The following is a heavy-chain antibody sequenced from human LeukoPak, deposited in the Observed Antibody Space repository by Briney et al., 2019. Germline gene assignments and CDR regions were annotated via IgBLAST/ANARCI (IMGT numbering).Heavy chain of an antibody. CDR3: AKERNYYDRAFDI. CDR2: ISSSGTTI. V-gene: IGHV3-48*03. D-gene: IGHD3-22*01. J-gene: IGHJ3*02. CDR1: GFIFSSYE. Sequence: GGSLRLSCAASGFIFSSYEMHWVRQAPGKGLEWVSYISSSGTTIYYADSVKGRFTMSRDNSKNTLYLQMNSLRAEDTAVYYCAKERNYYDRAFDIWGQGTMVTVSS.